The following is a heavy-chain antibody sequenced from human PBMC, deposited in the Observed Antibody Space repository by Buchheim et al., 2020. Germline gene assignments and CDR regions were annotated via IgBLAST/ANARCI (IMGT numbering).Heavy chain of an antibody. D-gene: IGHD2-15*01. Sequence: QVQLVQSGAEVKKPGASVKVSCKASGYTFTGYYMHWVRQAPGQGLEWMGRINPNSGGTNYAQKFQGRVTMTRDTSISTAYMELSRLRSDDTAVYYCARDPHCSGGSCYFPRYYGMDVWGQGTT. CDR3: ARDPHCSGGSCYFPRYYGMDV. CDR1: GYTFTGYY. CDR2: INPNSGGT. J-gene: IGHJ6*02. V-gene: IGHV1-2*06.